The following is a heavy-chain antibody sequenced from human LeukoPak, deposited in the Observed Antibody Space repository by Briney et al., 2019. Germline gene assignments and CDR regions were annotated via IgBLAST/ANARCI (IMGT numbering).Heavy chain of an antibody. V-gene: IGHV3-7*04. CDR3: ARGYGPDY. CDR1: GFTFSSYG. D-gene: IGHD4-17*01. Sequence: GGSLRLSCAASGFTFSSYGMHWVRQAPGKGLEWVANIRPDGSEKNYVDSVKGRFTISRDNTKNSLYLQMNSLRAEDTAVYYCARGYGPDYWGQGTLVTVSS. CDR2: IRPDGSEK. J-gene: IGHJ4*02.